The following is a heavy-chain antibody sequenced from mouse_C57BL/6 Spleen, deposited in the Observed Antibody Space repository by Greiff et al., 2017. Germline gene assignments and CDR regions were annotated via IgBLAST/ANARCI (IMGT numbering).Heavy chain of an antibody. V-gene: IGHV1-55*01. Sequence: QVLLQQPGAELVQPGASVKMSCKASGYTFTSYWITWVKQRPGQGLEWIGDISPGSGSTNSNEKFKSKATLTVDTSSSTASVQLSSLTSEDSAVYYCARSNGYYWYFDVWGTGTTDTVSS. CDR2: ISPGSGST. CDR1: GYTFTSYW. CDR3: ARSNGYYWYFDV. J-gene: IGHJ1*03. D-gene: IGHD2-2*01.